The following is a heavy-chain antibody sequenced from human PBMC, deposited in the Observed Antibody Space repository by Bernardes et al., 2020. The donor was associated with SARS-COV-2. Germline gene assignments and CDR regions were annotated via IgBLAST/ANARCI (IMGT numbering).Heavy chain of an antibody. CDR1: GFTFSGYS. D-gene: IGHD1-26*01. CDR3: ARGSGGSRTPGFDY. CDR2: MTSTGSYI. V-gene: IGHV3-21*06. J-gene: IGHJ4*02. Sequence: GGSLRLSCAASGFTFSGYSMNWVRQAPGKGLEWVSSMTSTGSYIHYADSVKGRFTISRDNANNSLFLHMDSLGADDAAIYYCARGSGGSRTPGFDYWGQGVLVTVSS.